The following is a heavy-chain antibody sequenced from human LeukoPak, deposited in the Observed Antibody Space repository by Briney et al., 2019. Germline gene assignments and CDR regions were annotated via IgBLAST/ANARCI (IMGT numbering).Heavy chain of an antibody. V-gene: IGHV3-13*01. J-gene: IGHJ4*02. CDR1: GFAFDRYD. Sequence: PGGSLRLSCAASGFAFDRYDMRWVRQPTGKGLEWVSAIGNAADTYYAGSVKGRFTISRENARNSLYLQMNALRAGDTAIYFCAGGRGQIINYWGQGTLVTVSS. CDR2: IGNAADT. D-gene: IGHD3-10*01. CDR3: AGGRGQIINY.